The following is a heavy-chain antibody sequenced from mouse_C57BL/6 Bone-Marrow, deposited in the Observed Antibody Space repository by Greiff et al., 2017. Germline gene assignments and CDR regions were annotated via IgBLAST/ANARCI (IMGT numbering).Heavy chain of an antibody. Sequence: QVQLQQPGAELVKPGASVKLSCKASGYTFTSYWMHWVKPRPGQGLEWIGMIHPNSGSTNYNEKFKSKATLTVDKSSSTAYMQLSSLTSEDSAVYYCARVNYPYYYARDYGGQGTSVTVSS. V-gene: IGHV1-64*01. CDR1: GYTFTSYW. J-gene: IGHJ4*01. D-gene: IGHD2-1*01. CDR3: ARVNYPYYYARDY. CDR2: IHPNSGST.